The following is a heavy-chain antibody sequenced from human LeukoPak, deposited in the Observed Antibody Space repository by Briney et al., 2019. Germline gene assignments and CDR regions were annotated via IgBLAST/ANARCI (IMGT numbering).Heavy chain of an antibody. CDR3: VRFDILTGYSFDY. CDR2: ISSNGGST. V-gene: IGHV3-64D*09. D-gene: IGHD3-9*01. Sequence: PGGSLRLSCAASGFTFSHFAMSWVRQAPGKGLEYVSAISSNGGSTYYADSVKGRFIISRDNSKNTLYLQMSSLRAEDTAVYYCVRFDILTGYSFDYWGQGTLVTVSS. CDR1: GFTFSHFA. J-gene: IGHJ4*02.